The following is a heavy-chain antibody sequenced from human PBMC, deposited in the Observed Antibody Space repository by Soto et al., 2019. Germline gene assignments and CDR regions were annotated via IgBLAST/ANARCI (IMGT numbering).Heavy chain of an antibody. D-gene: IGHD3-10*01. CDR1: GFTFTAYY. CDR3: SRENWFQDY. Sequence: GGSLRLSCAASGFTFTAYYMTWVRQVPGKGLEWVASINKDGSKQYYVDSVKGRFTISRDNAMNSLYLQMNSLRAGDTALYYCSRENWFQDYWGPGTLVTVSS. V-gene: IGHV3-7*01. CDR2: INKDGSKQ. J-gene: IGHJ4*01.